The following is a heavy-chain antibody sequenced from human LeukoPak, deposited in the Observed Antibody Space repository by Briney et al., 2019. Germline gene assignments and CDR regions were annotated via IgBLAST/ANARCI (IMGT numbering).Heavy chain of an antibody. CDR3: ARDHVGYSSDY. Sequence: GGSLRLSCVASGFTFSSYWMSWVRQAPGKGLEWVSSISSSSSYIYYADSVKGRFTISRDNAKNSLYLQMNSLRAEDTAVYYCARDHVGYSSDYWGQGTLVTVSS. J-gene: IGHJ4*02. V-gene: IGHV3-21*01. D-gene: IGHD5-18*01. CDR1: GFTFSSYW. CDR2: ISSSSSYI.